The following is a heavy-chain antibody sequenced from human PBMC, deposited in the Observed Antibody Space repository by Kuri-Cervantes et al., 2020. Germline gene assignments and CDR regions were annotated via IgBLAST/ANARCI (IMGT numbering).Heavy chain of an antibody. Sequence: ESLKISCTVSGDSISGYYWSWIRQSVGKGLEWIGRIYTSGDTNYNPSLKSRVTISVDTSKNQFSLKLSSVTAADTAVYYCARQDRYFDYWGQGSLVTVSS. CDR1: GDSISGYY. CDR3: ARQDRYFDY. CDR2: IYTSGDT. V-gene: IGHV4-4*07. J-gene: IGHJ4*01.